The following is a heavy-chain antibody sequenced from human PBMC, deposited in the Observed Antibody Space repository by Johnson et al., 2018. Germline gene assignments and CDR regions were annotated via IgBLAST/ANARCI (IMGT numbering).Heavy chain of an antibody. CDR3: AKDRRGTSGSSDFDY. Sequence: VQLVESGGVVVQPGGSLRLSCAASGFTFRDFTMHWVRQTPGKGLEWVSLISWAGDTTYYADSVKDRFIISRDNNKNSLYLQMNSLRTEDTALYYCAKDRRGTSGSSDFDYWGQGTLVTVSS. V-gene: IGHV3-43*01. CDR2: ISWAGDTT. CDR1: GFTFRDFT. D-gene: IGHD6-19*01. J-gene: IGHJ4*02.